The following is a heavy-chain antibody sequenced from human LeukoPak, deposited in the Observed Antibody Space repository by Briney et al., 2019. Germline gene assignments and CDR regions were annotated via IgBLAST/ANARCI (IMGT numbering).Heavy chain of an antibody. Sequence: SETMSLTCGVSGGSISSSNWWSWVRQPPGKGLEWIGENYHSGSTNYNPSLKRRVTISVDKSNNQFSLKLSSVTAADTAVYYCARFYDGRGYPEWGQGTLVTVSS. D-gene: IGHD3-22*01. CDR2: NYHSGST. CDR1: GGSISSSNW. V-gene: IGHV4-4*02. CDR3: ARFYDGRGYPE. J-gene: IGHJ4*02.